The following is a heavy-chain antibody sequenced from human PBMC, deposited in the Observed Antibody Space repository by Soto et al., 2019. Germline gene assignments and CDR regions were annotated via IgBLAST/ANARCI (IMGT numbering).Heavy chain of an antibody. J-gene: IGHJ5*02. D-gene: IGHD2-2*01. Sequence: GGSLRLSCAASGFTFTSYAMSWVRQAPGKGLEWVSGISATGGSTYYADSVKGRFTISRDNSRNTLYLQMNSLRAEDTALYYCEKGGYCTSISCPRWFDPWSQGTLVTVSS. CDR2: ISATGGST. CDR3: EKGGYCTSISCPRWFDP. V-gene: IGHV3-23*01. CDR1: GFTFTSYA.